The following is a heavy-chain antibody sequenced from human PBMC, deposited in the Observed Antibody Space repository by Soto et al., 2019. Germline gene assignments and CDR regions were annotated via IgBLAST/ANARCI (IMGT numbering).Heavy chain of an antibody. V-gene: IGHV3-9*01. CDR2: ISWNSGSI. CDR1: GFTFDDYA. Sequence: EVQLVESGGGLVQPGRSLRLSCAASGFTFDDYAMHWVRQAPGKGLEWVSGISWNSGSIGYADSVKGRFTISRDNAKNSLYLQMNSLRAEDTAVYYCAKDGSSGSPYNWFDPWGQGTLVTVSS. J-gene: IGHJ5*02. D-gene: IGHD3-22*01. CDR3: AKDGSSGSPYNWFDP.